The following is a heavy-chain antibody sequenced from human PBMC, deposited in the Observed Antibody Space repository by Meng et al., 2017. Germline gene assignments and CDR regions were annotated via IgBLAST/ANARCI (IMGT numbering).Heavy chain of an antibody. V-gene: IGHV4-34*01. D-gene: IGHD5-12*01. CDR1: GGSFSGYY. CDR2: INEFGST. Sequence: LQQGGAGLLRPSETLSLTCAVYGGSFSGYYWNWIRQPPGKGLEWIGEINEFGSTNYNPSLKSRVTILVDTSKNQFSLKLRSVTAADTAVYYCARQRGPDFWGQGSLVTVSS. J-gene: IGHJ4*02. CDR3: ARQRGPDF.